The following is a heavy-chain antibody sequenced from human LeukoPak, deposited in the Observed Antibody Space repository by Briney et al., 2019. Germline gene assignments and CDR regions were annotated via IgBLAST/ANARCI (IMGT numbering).Heavy chain of an antibody. D-gene: IGHD6-19*01. CDR2: INPNSGGT. CDR1: GYTFTGYY. V-gene: IGHV1-2*06. CDR3: TRAGDSSGWFDY. J-gene: IGHJ4*02. Sequence: ASVKVSCKASGYTFTGYYMHWARQAPGQGLEWMGRINPNSGGTNYAQKFQGRVTMTRDTSISTAYMELSRLRSDDTAVYYCTRAGDSSGWFDYWGQGTLVTVSS.